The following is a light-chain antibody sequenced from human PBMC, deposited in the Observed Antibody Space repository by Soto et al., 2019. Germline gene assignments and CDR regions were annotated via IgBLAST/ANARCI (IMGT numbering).Light chain of an antibody. V-gene: IGKV3-11*01. CDR2: DAS. J-gene: IGKJ4*02. CDR1: QSVSSY. Sequence: EIGLTQSPATLSLSPGERATLSCRASQSVSSYLAWYQQKPGQAPRLLIYDASNRATGIPDRFSVSGSGTDFTLTISSLEPDDFAIYYCQQRSDWPSTFGGGTKVQFK. CDR3: QQRSDWPST.